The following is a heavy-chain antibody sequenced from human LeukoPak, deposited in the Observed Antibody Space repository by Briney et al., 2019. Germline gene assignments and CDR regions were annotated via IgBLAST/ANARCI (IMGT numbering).Heavy chain of an antibody. CDR3: AREEDSGSYGKFDY. J-gene: IGHJ4*02. Sequence: NPGGSLRLSCAASGFTFSDYYMSWIRQAPGKGLEWVSYISSSGSAIYYADSVKGRFTISRDNAKNSLYLQMNSLRAEDTAVYYCAREEDSGSYGKFDYWGQGTLVTVSS. V-gene: IGHV3-11*01. D-gene: IGHD1-26*01. CDR1: GFTFSDYY. CDR2: ISSSGSAI.